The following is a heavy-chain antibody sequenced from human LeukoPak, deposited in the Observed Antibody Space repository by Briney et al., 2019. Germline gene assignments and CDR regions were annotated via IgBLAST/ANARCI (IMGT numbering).Heavy chain of an antibody. CDR2: ISYDGRNK. CDR1: GFTLRIYS. Sequence: GGSLRLSCAASGFTLRIYSMHWFRQAPGKGLEWVAVISYDGRNKHYPDSVKGRFTISRDISTDTLWLQMDSLRTEDTAVYYCAKGPLRGTAAAIDYWGQGTLVTVSS. V-gene: IGHV3-30*18. J-gene: IGHJ4*02. D-gene: IGHD2-2*01. CDR3: AKGPLRGTAAAIDY.